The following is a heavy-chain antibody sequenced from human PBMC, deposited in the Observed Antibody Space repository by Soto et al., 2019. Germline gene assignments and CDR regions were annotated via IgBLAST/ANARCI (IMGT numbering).Heavy chain of an antibody. CDR2: VNPSGGST. J-gene: IGHJ1*01. CDR1: GYIFTAYS. CDR3: AREETWSDGICYSEYFKR. D-gene: IGHD2-15*01. V-gene: IGHV1-46*01. Sequence: ASVKVSCKASGYIFTAYSMHWVRQAPGQGLEWMGVVNPSGGSTNYAQKFQGRITMTRDTSTSTVYMDLSSLTSEDTAVYYCAREETWSDGICYSEYFKRWGQGTLVTSPQ.